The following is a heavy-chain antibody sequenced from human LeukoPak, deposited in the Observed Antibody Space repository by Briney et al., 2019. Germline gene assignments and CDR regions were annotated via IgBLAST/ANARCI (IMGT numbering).Heavy chain of an antibody. J-gene: IGHJ5*02. CDR2: INHSESS. V-gene: IGHV4-34*01. CDR3: ARGSAYNLLRRPQSNWFDP. CDR1: GGSLRGFY. D-gene: IGHD2-2*01. Sequence: SESLSLTCAVYGGSLRGFYWSCVRHPPGKGLEWIGEINHSESSNDSPSYKNQVTRSVDTSKNQFTLKLNTVTAADTAEYYCARGSAYNLLRRPQSNWFDPWGQGTLVTVSS.